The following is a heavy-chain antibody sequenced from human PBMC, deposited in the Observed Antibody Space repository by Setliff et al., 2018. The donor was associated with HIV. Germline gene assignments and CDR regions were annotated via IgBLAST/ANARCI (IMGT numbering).Heavy chain of an antibody. J-gene: IGHJ4*02. CDR1: GFTVSSNY. D-gene: IGHD6-13*01. CDR3: ASRSHSSSWSALDY. V-gene: IGHV3-66*02. Sequence: LRLSCAASGFTVSSNYMSWVRQAPGKGLEWVSVIYSDYSTYYADSVKGRFTISRDNSKNTLYLRMNSLRAEDTAVYYCASRSHSSSWSALDYWGQGTQVTVSS. CDR2: IYSDYST.